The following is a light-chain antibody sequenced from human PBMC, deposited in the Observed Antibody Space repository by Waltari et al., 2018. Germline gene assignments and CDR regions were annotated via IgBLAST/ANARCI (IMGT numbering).Light chain of an antibody. CDR1: HSNIGLHY. J-gene: IGLJ3*02. V-gene: IGLV1-51*02. Sequence: SVLTQPPSVSAAPGQRVTISCSGSHSNIGLHYVSWYQQFPGAAPKLLIYENNRRPPGIPDRFSGSKSDTSATLDISGLQTGDEAHYYCGTWDSSLSDGRLFGGGTKLTVL. CDR2: ENN. CDR3: GTWDSSLSDGRL.